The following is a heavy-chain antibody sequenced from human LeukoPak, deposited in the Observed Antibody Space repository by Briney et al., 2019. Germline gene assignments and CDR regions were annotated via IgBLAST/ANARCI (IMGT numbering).Heavy chain of an antibody. CDR2: IYRGGTI. J-gene: IGHJ5*02. V-gene: IGHV4-4*09. Sequence: SETLSLTCSVSGGSISDYYWSWIRQPPGKGLEWIGYIYRGGTIDYNPSVKSRVTMSLDTSKNQISLMLDSVTAADTAIYYCARHWLEAAKTYSYWFDPWGQGTLVTVSS. CDR3: ARHWLEAAKTYSYWFDP. CDR1: GGSISDYY. D-gene: IGHD6-13*01.